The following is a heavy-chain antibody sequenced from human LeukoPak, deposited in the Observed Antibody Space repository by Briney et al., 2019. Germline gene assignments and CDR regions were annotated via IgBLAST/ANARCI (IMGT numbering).Heavy chain of an antibody. Sequence: GGSLRLSCAASRFTFSRYGMHWVRQAPGKGLEWMAVISYDGNNRYYADSVKGRFTISRYNSKNTLYLQMNSLRAEDTAVYYCAKVKGEVIGAFDIWGQGTMVTVSS. CDR1: RFTFSRYG. CDR3: AKVKGEVIGAFDI. J-gene: IGHJ3*02. D-gene: IGHD3-16*01. CDR2: ISYDGNNR. V-gene: IGHV3-30*18.